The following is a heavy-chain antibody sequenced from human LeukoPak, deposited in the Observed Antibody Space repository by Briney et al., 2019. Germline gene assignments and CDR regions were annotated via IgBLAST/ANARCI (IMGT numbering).Heavy chain of an antibody. Sequence: SETLSLTCSVSGYSISSGYYWGWIRQPPGKGLEWIGEIHHSGSTKYNPSLKSRVTISLDTSKNQFSLKLNSMTAADTAVYYCAGHVSAAAGGXXGQGTLVTVSS. D-gene: IGHD6-13*01. J-gene: IGHJ4*02. V-gene: IGHV4-38-2*02. CDR3: AGHVSAAAGGX. CDR1: GYSISSGYY. CDR2: IHHSGST.